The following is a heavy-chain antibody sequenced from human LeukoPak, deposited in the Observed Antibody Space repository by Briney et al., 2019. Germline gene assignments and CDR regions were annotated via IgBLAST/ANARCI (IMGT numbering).Heavy chain of an antibody. V-gene: IGHV3-48*02. CDR2: ISSSSSTI. CDR3: ATGYSGYDSSPFDY. CDR1: GFTFSSYS. Sequence: GGSLRLSCAASGFTFSSYSMNWVRQAPGKGLEWVSYISSSSSTIYYADSVKGRFTISRDNAKNSLYLQMNSLRDEDTAVYYCATGYSGYDSSPFDYWGQGTLVTVSS. J-gene: IGHJ4*02. D-gene: IGHD5-12*01.